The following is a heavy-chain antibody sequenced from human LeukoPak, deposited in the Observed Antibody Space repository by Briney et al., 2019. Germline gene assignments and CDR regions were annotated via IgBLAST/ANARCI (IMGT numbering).Heavy chain of an antibody. J-gene: IGHJ4*02. CDR1: GDSISSGRYY. V-gene: IGHV4-61*02. CDR3: ARAVTTRYCTNGVCSRLDH. CDR2: IYTSGST. D-gene: IGHD2-8*01. Sequence: PSETLSLTCTVSGDSISSGRYYWSWIRQPAGKGLEWIGRIYTSGSTNYNPSLESRVTISVDTSENQFSLKLSSVTAADTAVYYCARAVTTRYCTNGVCSRLDHWGQGTLVTVSS.